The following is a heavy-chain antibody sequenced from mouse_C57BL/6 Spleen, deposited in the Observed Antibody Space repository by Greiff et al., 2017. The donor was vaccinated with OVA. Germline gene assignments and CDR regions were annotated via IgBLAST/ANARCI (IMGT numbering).Heavy chain of an antibody. J-gene: IGHJ3*01. D-gene: IGHD2-5*01. CDR2: IYPSDSET. CDR1: GYTFTSYW. CDR3: AREGYSNFAWFAY. Sequence: QVHVKQSGAELVRPGSSVKLSCKASGYTFTSYWMDWVKQRPGQGLEWIGNIYPSDSETHYNQKFKDKATLTVDKSSSTAYMQLSSLTSEDSAVYYCAREGYSNFAWFAYWGQGTLVTVSA. V-gene: IGHV1-61*01.